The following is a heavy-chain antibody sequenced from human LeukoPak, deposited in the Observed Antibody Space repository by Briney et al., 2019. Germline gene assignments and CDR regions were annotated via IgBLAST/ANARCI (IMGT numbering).Heavy chain of an antibody. D-gene: IGHD5-24*01. CDR2: IYYSGST. J-gene: IGHJ5*02. CDR3: ARDYKGEWFDP. V-gene: IGHV4-39*02. Sequence: SETLSLTCTVSGGSIRSNNYYWGWIRQPPGKGLEWIGSIYYSGSTYYNPSLKSRVTISVDTSKNQFSLKLRSVTAADTAVYYCARDYKGEWFDPWGQGTLVTVSS. CDR1: GGSIRSNNYY.